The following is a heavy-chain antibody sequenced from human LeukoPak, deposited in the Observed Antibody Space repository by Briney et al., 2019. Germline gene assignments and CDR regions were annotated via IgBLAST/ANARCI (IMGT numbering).Heavy chain of an antibody. J-gene: IGHJ4*02. CDR1: GGSFSSGDYY. Sequence: SSETLSLTCIVSGGSFSSGDYYWSWIRQPPGKGLEWIGEINHSGSTNYNPSLKSRVTISVDTSKNQFSLKLSSVTAADTAVYYCARGGQHSSGYTFDYWGQGTLVTVSS. V-gene: IGHV4-61*08. CDR3: ARGGQHSSGYTFDY. CDR2: INHSGST. D-gene: IGHD3-22*01.